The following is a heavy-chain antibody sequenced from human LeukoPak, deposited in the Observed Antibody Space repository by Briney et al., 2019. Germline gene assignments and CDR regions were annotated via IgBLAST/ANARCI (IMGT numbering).Heavy chain of an antibody. Sequence: GSLRLSCAASGFTFGSYSMNWVRQAPGKGLEWVSYISSSSSTIYYADSVKGRFTISRDNAKNTLSLQMNSLRAEDTAVYYCAKDRLRGWFDPWGQGTLVTVSS. CDR1: GFTFGSYS. V-gene: IGHV3-48*01. CDR2: ISSSSSTI. J-gene: IGHJ5*02. CDR3: AKDRLRGWFDP. D-gene: IGHD3-16*01.